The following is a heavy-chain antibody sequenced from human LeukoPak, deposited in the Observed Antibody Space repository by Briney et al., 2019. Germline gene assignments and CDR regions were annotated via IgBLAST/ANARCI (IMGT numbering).Heavy chain of an antibody. CDR2: IYHSGST. CDR1: GGSISSYY. Sequence: PSETLSLTCTVSGGSISSYYWSWIRQPPGKGLEWIGYIYHSGSTYYNPSLKSRVTISVDRSKNQFSLKLSSVTAADTAVYYCARGFDIINFDYWGQGTLVTVSS. D-gene: IGHD5-12*01. V-gene: IGHV4-59*12. CDR3: ARGFDIINFDY. J-gene: IGHJ4*02.